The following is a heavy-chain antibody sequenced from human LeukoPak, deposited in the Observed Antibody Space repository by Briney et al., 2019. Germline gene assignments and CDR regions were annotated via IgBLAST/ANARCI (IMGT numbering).Heavy chain of an antibody. CDR1: GGSFSGYY. D-gene: IGHD3-22*01. CDR3: ARGIVVVPSYFDY. J-gene: IGHJ4*02. Sequence: SETLSLTCAVYGGSFSGYYWSWIRQPPGKGLEWIGEINHSGSTSYNPSLKSRVTISVDTSKNQFSLKLSSVTAADTAVYYCARGIVVVPSYFDYWGQGTLVTVSS. V-gene: IGHV4-34*01. CDR2: INHSGST.